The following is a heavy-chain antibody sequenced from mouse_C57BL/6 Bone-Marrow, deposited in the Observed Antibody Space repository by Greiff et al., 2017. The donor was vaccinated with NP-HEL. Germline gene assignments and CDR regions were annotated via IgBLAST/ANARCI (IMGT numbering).Heavy chain of an antibody. V-gene: IGHV1-81*01. D-gene: IGHD1-1*01. CDR3: AYYDGRFAY. Sequence: QVQLQQSGAELARPGASVKLSCKASGYTFTSYGISWVKQRTGQGLEWIGEIYPRSGNTYYNEKFKGKATLTADKSSSTAYMELRSLTSEDSAVYFCAYYDGRFAYWGQGTLVTVSA. CDR1: GYTFTSYG. J-gene: IGHJ3*01. CDR2: IYPRSGNT.